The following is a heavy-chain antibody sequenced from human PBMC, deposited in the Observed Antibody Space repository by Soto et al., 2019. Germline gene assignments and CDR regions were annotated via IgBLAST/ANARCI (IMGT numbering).Heavy chain of an antibody. CDR3: ARLDSGSYPYYYYYGMDV. V-gene: IGHV5-51*01. CDR1: GYSFTSYW. CDR2: IYPGDSDS. D-gene: IGHD1-26*01. J-gene: IGHJ6*02. Sequence: PGESLKISCKVSGYSFTSYWIGWVRQMPGKGLEWMGGIYPGDSDSRYSPSFQGQVTSSADNSISTAYLQWSSLKASDTAMYYCARLDSGSYPYYYYYGMDVWGQGTTVTVSS.